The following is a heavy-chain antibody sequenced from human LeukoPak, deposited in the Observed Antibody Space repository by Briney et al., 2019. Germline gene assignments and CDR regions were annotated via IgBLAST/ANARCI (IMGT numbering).Heavy chain of an antibody. CDR2: IYPGHSDT. D-gene: IGHD4-17*01. CDR1: GYSLTSYW. Sequence: GESLKISCKGSGYSLTSYWIGWVRQMPGKGLAWMGMIYPGHSDTRYSPSFQGQVTISADKSISTAYLQWSSLKASDTAMYYCARQMTTVTTDVPRGEAAMVSNWFDPWGQGTLVTVSS. J-gene: IGHJ5*02. CDR3: ARQMTTVTTDVPRGEAAMVSNWFDP. V-gene: IGHV5-51*01.